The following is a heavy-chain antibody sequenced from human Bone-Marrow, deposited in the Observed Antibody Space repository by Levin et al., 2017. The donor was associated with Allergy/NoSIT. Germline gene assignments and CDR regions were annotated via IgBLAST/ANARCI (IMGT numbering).Heavy chain of an antibody. J-gene: IGHJ4*02. CDR2: IKNKADGGTT. D-gene: IGHD3-22*01. CDR1: GFIFTNAR. CDR3: YDTDNSSPWDY. V-gene: IGHV3-15*01. Sequence: GESLKISCAASGFIFTNARMIWVRQAPGKGLEWVGLIKNKADGGTTDYAAPVKGRFTISRDDSKNMLYLQMNSLKTEDTAVYYCYDTDNSSPWDYWGQGTLVTVSS.